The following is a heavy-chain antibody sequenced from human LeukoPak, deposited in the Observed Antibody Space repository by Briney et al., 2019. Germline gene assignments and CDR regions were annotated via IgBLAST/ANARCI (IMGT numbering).Heavy chain of an antibody. CDR2: ISGSGGST. Sequence: GGALRLSCAASGFTFSSYAMSWVRQAPGKGVEWASAISGSGGSTYYADSVKGRFTISRDNSKNTLYMQMNSPRAEDTAVYYCAGGTMIVEGDIWGQGTMVTVSS. D-gene: IGHD3-22*01. V-gene: IGHV3-23*01. CDR3: AGGTMIVEGDI. CDR1: GFTFSSYA. J-gene: IGHJ3*02.